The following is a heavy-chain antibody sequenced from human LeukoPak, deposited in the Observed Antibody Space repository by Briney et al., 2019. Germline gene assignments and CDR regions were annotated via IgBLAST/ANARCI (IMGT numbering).Heavy chain of an antibody. J-gene: IGHJ4*02. V-gene: IGHV1-18*01. Sequence: ASVKVSCKTSGYTFTSFHINWVRQAPGQGLEWMGWISTYSGNTHYAQKLQGRVTMTTDTSTSTAYMELRSLRSEDTAVYYCARGVGYFDWLTLDYWGQGTLVTVSS. CDR3: ARGVGYFDWLTLDY. CDR1: GYTFTSFH. D-gene: IGHD3-9*01. CDR2: ISTYSGNT.